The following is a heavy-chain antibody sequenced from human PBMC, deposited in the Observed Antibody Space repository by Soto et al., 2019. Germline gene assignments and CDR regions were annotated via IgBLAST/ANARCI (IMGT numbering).Heavy chain of an antibody. D-gene: IGHD7-27*01. CDR2: IIPIFGTA. CDR3: ASAPSRYYYYCMDV. Sequence: QVQLVQSGAEVKKPGSSVKVSCKASGGTFSSYAISWVRQAPGQGLEWMGGIIPIFGTANYAQKFQGRVTITADDSTSTDYMELSSLRSEDTAVYYCASAPSRYYYYCMDVWGQGTTVTVSS. CDR1: GGTFSSYA. J-gene: IGHJ6*02. V-gene: IGHV1-69*12.